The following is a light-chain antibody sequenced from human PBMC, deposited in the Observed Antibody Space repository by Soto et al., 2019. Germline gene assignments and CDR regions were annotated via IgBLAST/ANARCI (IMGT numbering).Light chain of an antibody. CDR3: GTWDSSLGVGV. V-gene: IGLV1-51*01. CDR1: NSNIGNNY. CDR2: DND. J-gene: IGLJ1*01. Sequence: QSVLTQPPSVSAAPGQKVTISCSGSNSNIGNNYVSRYQQLPGTAPKLLICDNDHRPSGIPDRFSGSKSGTSATLGITGLQTGDEADYYCGTWDSSLGVGVFGTGTKVTVL.